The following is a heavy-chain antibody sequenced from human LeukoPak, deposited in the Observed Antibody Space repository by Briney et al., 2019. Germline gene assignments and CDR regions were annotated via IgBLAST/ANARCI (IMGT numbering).Heavy chain of an antibody. CDR2: ISYDGSNK. Sequence: GGSLRLSCAASGFTFSSYAMHWVRQAPGKGLEWVAVISYDGSNKYYADSVKGRFTISRDNSKNTLYLQMNSLRAGDTAVYYCTRGIQCSSTSCYTGSTFDNWGQGTLVTGSS. CDR1: GFTFSSYA. V-gene: IGHV3-30-3*01. D-gene: IGHD2-2*02. J-gene: IGHJ4*02. CDR3: TRGIQCSSTSCYTGSTFDN.